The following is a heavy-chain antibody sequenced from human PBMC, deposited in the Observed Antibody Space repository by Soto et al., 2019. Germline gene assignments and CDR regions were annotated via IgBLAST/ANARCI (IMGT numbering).Heavy chain of an antibody. CDR2: ISGSGGST. CDR1: GFTLRSYA. CDR3: AKAPEYSSRAGVNGMDV. V-gene: IGHV3-23*01. D-gene: IGHD6-6*01. Sequence: GGSLRLSCAASGFTLRSYAMSWVRQAPGKGLEWVSGISGSGGSTDYADSVKGRFIISRDNPKNTLYLQMSSLRAEDTAVYYCAKAPEYSSRAGVNGMDVWGQGTTVTVSS. J-gene: IGHJ6*02.